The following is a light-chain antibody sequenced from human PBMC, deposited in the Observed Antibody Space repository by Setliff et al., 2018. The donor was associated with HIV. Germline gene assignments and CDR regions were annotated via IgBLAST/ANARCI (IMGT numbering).Light chain of an antibody. Sequence: QSVLAQPASVSGSPGQSITISCTGTSSDVGGYKYVSWYQQHPGKAPKLMIHEVSNRPSGVSNRFSGSKSGNTASLTISGLQAEDEADYYCSSYTSSSTLGVFGTGTKVTVL. CDR1: SSDVGGYKY. CDR2: EVS. J-gene: IGLJ1*01. CDR3: SSYTSSSTLGV. V-gene: IGLV2-14*01.